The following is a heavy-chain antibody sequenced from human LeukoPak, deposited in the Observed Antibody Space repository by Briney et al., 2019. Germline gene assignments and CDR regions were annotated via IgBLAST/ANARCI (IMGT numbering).Heavy chain of an antibody. CDR2: IYYSGST. Sequence: KPSETLSLTCTVSGGSISSGDYYWSWIRQPPGKGLEWIGYIYYSGSTYYNPSLKSRVTISVDTSKNQFSLKLSSVTAADTAVYYCARGLPDFDWLGVEAALRGQFDYWGQGTLVTVSS. J-gene: IGHJ4*02. CDR1: GGSISSGDYY. V-gene: IGHV4-30-4*01. D-gene: IGHD3-9*01. CDR3: ARGLPDFDWLGVEAALRGQFDY.